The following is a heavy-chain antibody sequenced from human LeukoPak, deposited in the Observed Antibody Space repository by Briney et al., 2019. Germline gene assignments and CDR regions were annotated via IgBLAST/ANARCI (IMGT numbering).Heavy chain of an antibody. D-gene: IGHD1-26*01. J-gene: IGHJ3*02. CDR3: ARYIVSYPHDAFDI. V-gene: IGHV4-34*01. Sequence: SETLSLACAVYGGSFSGYYWCWIRQPPEKGLEWIGEINHSGGTNYNPSLKSRVTISVDTSKNQFSLKLSSVTAADTAFYYCARYIVSYPHDAFDIWGQGTMVTVSS. CDR1: GGSFSGYY. CDR2: INHSGGT.